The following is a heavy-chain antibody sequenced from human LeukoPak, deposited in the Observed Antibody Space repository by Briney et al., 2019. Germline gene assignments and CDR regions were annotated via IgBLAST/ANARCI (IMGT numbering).Heavy chain of an antibody. Sequence: SETLSLTCTVSGGSVNNYYWSWIRQPPGKGLEWIGYIYYSGSTDYNPSLKSRVTISIDASKNQFSLRLRSVTAADTAVYYCARAAIGSNSEFDYWGQGTLVTVSS. J-gene: IGHJ4*02. CDR2: IYYSGST. D-gene: IGHD4-23*01. CDR3: ARAAIGSNSEFDY. CDR1: GGSVNNYY. V-gene: IGHV4-59*02.